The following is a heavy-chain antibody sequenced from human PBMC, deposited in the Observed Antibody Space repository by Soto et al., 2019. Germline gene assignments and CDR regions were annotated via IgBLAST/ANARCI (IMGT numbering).Heavy chain of an antibody. V-gene: IGHV3-11*06. CDR1: GFTFSDYY. J-gene: IGHJ3*02. D-gene: IGHD3-3*01. Sequence: GGSLRLSCAASGFTFSDYYMSWIRQAPGKGLEWVSYISSSSSYTNYADSVKGRFTISRDNAKNSLYLQMNSLRAEDTAVYYCARGLQNDFWSGYYGSCAFDIWGQGTMVTV. CDR2: ISSSSSYT. CDR3: ARGLQNDFWSGYYGSCAFDI.